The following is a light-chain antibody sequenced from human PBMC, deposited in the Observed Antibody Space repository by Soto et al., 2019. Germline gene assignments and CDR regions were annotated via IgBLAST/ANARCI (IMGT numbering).Light chain of an antibody. Sequence: GLTWPPSGSGAPLERVTISCSGSNSNIGSSTVKWYQQLPGTTPKLLIFDNNQRPSVVPDRFSGSKSGTSASLAISGLHSEDEADYYCAAWQVSLSRPVFGGGTELPVL. CDR1: NSNIGSST. CDR2: DNN. CDR3: AAWQVSLSRPV. J-gene: IGLJ2*01. V-gene: IGLV1-44*01.